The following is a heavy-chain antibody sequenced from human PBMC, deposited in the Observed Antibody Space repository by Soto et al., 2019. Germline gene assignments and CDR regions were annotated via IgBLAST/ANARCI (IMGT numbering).Heavy chain of an antibody. V-gene: IGHV4-34*01. J-gene: IGHJ4*02. Sequence: PSETLSLTCAVYGGSFSGYYWSWIRQPPGKGLEWIGEINHSGSTNYNPSLKSRVTISVDTSKNQFSLKLSSVTAADTAVYYCARGFRTLRFLEWLSPPVGTTRNYFDYWGQGTLVTVSS. CDR2: INHSGST. CDR3: ARGFRTLRFLEWLSPPVGTTRNYFDY. D-gene: IGHD3-3*01. CDR1: GGSFSGYY.